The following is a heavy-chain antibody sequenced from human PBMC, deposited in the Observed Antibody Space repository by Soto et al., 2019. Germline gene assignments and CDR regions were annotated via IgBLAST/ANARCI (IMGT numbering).Heavy chain of an antibody. CDR3: TSHSPDDMIRT. V-gene: IGHV3-73*02. J-gene: IGHJ5*02. CDR2: IRSKTHNYAK. Sequence: EVQLVESGGGLVQPGGSLKLSCAASGFTFSGYAMHWVRQASGKGLEWIGRIRSKTHNYAKAYAASRKGRFTISRDDSKNMASPKLNSLQTDDTAVYYCTSHSPDDMIRTWRQGTMVTVSS. D-gene: IGHD3-10*01. CDR1: GFTFSGYA.